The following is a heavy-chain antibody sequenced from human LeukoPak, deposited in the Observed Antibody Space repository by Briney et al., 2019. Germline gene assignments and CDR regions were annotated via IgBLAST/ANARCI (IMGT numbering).Heavy chain of an antibody. CDR1: GYSISSGYY. J-gene: IGHJ5*02. Sequence: PSETLSLTCTVSGYSISSGYYWGWIRQPPGKGLEWIGSIYHSGSTYYNSSLTSRVTLSVDTSKNQFSLKLSSVTAADTAVYYCARVPSYYDYVWGGYRQGWFDPWGQGTLVTVSS. V-gene: IGHV4-38-2*02. CDR3: ARVPSYYDYVWGGYRQGWFDP. D-gene: IGHD3-16*02. CDR2: IYHSGST.